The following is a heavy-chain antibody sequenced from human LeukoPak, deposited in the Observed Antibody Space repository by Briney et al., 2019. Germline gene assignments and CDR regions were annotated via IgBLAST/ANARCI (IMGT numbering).Heavy chain of an antibody. CDR2: IFHSGDT. D-gene: IGHD2-21*02. J-gene: IGHJ5*02. V-gene: IGHV4-38-2*01. Sequence: PPETLSLTCAVSGFSIRIGYYWGWTRQPPGKGLEWIGSIFHSGDTYYNPSLKSRVTMSVDTSKNQFSLRLTSVTAADTAVYYCARIAVTAGRHTWFDPWGQGALVTVSS. CDR1: GFSIRIGYY. CDR3: ARIAVTAGRHTWFDP.